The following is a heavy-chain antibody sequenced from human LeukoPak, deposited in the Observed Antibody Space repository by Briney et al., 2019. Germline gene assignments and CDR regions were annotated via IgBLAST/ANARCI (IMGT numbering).Heavy chain of an antibody. CDR2: IYYSGTT. CDR3: ARHGMDYSSSWYSFDY. J-gene: IGHJ4*02. V-gene: IGHV4-39*01. Sequence: SETLSLTCTVSGGSISSSSNYWGWIRQPPGKGLEWIGSIYYSGTTYYDPSLKSRITISVDTSKNQFSLKLSSVTAADTAVFYCARHGMDYSSSWYSFDYWGQGTLVTVSS. D-gene: IGHD6-13*01. CDR1: GGSISSSSNY.